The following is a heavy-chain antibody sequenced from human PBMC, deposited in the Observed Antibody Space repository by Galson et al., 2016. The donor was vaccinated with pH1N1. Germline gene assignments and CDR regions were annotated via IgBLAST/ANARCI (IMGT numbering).Heavy chain of an antibody. CDR2: VKKDGSEK. J-gene: IGHJ5*02. CDR3: ARHLAALMRFDP. Sequence: SLRLSCAASGFTFSSHWMSWVRQAPGKGLEWEANVKKDGSEKHYVDSVKGRFTISRDNAKNSLYLQMNRLRAEDTAVYYCARHLAALMRFDPWGQGTLVTVSS. CDR1: GFTFSSHW. V-gene: IGHV3-7*01. D-gene: IGHD6-13*01.